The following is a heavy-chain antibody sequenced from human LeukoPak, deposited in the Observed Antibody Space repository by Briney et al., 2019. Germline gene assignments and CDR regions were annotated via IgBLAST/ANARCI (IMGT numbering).Heavy chain of an antibody. V-gene: IGHV3-21*01. CDR1: GFTFSSYA. J-gene: IGHJ4*02. Sequence: PGGSLRLSCAASGFTFSSYAMSWVRQAPGKGLEWVSSISSSSSYIYYADSVKGRFTISRDNAKNSLYLQMNSLRAEDTAVYYCARDKKPTDYWGQGTLVTVSS. CDR3: ARDKKPTDY. D-gene: IGHD4-17*01. CDR2: ISSSSSYI.